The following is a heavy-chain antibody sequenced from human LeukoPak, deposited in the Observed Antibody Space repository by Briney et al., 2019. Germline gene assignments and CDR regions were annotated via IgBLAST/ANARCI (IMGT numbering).Heavy chain of an antibody. J-gene: IGHJ4*02. CDR3: ARESSGYLTFDY. V-gene: IGHV1-8*03. CDR1: GYTFTSYD. Sequence: ASVKVSCKASGYTFTSYDINWVRQATGQGLEWMGWMNPNSGNTGYAQKFQGRVTITRNTSISTAYMELSSLRSEDTAVYYCARESSGYLTFDYWGQGTLVTVSS. D-gene: IGHD3-22*01. CDR2: MNPNSGNT.